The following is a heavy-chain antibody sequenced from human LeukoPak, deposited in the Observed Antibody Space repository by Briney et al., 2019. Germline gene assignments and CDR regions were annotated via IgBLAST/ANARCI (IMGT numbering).Heavy chain of an antibody. CDR1: GYTCTSYD. V-gene: IGHV1-8*01. CDR3: ARGRGGTFKYYFDY. CDR2: MNPNSGNT. Sequence: GASVKVSCKASGYTCTSYDINWVRQATGQGLEWRGWMNPNSGNTGYAQKFQGRVTITRNTSISTAYMELSSLRSEDTAVYYCARGRGGTFKYYFDYWGQGTLVTVSS. J-gene: IGHJ4*02. D-gene: IGHD2-15*01.